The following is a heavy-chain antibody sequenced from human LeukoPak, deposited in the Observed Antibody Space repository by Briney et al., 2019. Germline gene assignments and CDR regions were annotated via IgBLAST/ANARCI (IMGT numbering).Heavy chain of an antibody. CDR2: IHNSGTS. D-gene: IGHD5-24*01. Sequence: SETLSLTCTVSDDSISDYYRGWIRQPPGKGLEWIGYIHNSGTSTYNLSLKSRVTISADTSKNQFSLKLSSVTAADTAVYYCARRSGDGPGAGWYFDLWGRGTLVTVSS. V-gene: IGHV4-59*08. J-gene: IGHJ2*01. CDR1: DDSISDYY. CDR3: ARRSGDGPGAGWYFDL.